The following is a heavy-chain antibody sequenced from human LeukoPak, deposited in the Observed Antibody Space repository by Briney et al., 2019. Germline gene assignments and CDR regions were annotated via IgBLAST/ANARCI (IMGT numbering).Heavy chain of an antibody. CDR2: ISGSGGST. Sequence: PGGSLRLSCAASGFTFSSYAMSWVRQAPGKGLEWVSAISGSGGSTYYADSVKGRFTISRDNPKNTLYLQMNSLRAEDTAVYYCAKEVAPTVYYYDSSGPFDYWGQGTLVTVSS. CDR3: AKEVAPTVYYYDSSGPFDY. V-gene: IGHV3-23*01. J-gene: IGHJ4*02. CDR1: GFTFSSYA. D-gene: IGHD3-22*01.